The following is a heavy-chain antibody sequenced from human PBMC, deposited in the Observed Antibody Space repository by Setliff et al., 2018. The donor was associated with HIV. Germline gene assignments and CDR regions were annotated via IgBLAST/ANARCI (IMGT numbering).Heavy chain of an antibody. CDR3: AATYCRGGGRDCPQMYDY. V-gene: IGHV4-39*07. J-gene: IGHJ4*02. CDR2: IYYSGST. CDR1: GGSISSSSYY. Sequence: SETLSLTCTVSGGSISSSSYYWGWIRQPPGKGLEWIGSIYYSGSTYYNPSLKSRVTISVDTSKKQFSLKLNSVTAADSAIYYCAATYCRGGGRDCPQMYDYWGQGSLVTVSS. D-gene: IGHD2-15*01.